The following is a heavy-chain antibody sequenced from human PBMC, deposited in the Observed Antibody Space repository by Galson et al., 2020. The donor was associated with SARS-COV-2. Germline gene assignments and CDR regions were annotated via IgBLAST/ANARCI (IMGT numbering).Heavy chain of an antibody. D-gene: IGHD6-13*01. CDR2: IWYDGSKK. J-gene: IGHJ4*02. CDR1: GFTFRSYG. CDR3: AREGEVAAAGNSLDY. V-gene: IGHV3-33*01. Sequence: QLGESLKISCTASGFTFRSYGMHWVRQAPGKGLEWVAVIWYDGSKKYYADSVKGRFTISRDNSKNTLYLQMNSLRAEDTAVYCCAREGEVAAAGNSLDYWGQGTLVTVSS.